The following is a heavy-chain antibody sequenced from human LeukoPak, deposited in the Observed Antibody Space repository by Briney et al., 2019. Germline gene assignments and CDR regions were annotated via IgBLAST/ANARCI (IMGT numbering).Heavy chain of an antibody. CDR3: ARDRGAEQVGGDYNWFDP. CDR2: IRSKANSYAT. J-gene: IGHJ5*02. CDR1: GFTFSGSA. Sequence: GGSLKLSCAASGFTFSGSAMHWVRQASGKGLEWVGRIRSKANSYATAYAASVKGRFTISRDDSKNTAYLQMNSLKTEDTAVYYCARDRGAEQVGGDYNWFDPWGQGTLVTVSS. D-gene: IGHD3-10*01. V-gene: IGHV3-73*01.